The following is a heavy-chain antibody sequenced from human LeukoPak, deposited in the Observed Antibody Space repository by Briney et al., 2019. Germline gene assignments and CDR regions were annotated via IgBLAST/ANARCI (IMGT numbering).Heavy chain of an antibody. CDR3: ARRGKVDFWSGYHPYYFDY. V-gene: IGHV4-39*01. CDR2: IYYSGST. D-gene: IGHD3-3*01. Sequence: SETLSLTCTVSGGSISSSSYYWGWIRQPPGKGLEWIGCIYYSGSTYYNPSLKSRVTISVDTSKNQFSLKLSSVTAADTAVYYCARRGKVDFWSGYHPYYFDYWGQGTLVTVSS. CDR1: GGSISSSSYY. J-gene: IGHJ4*02.